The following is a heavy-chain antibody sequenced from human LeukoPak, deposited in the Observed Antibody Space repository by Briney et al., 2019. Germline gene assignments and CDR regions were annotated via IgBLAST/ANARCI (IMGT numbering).Heavy chain of an antibody. D-gene: IGHD1/OR15-1a*01. CDR2: ISDSGDST. V-gene: IGHV3-23*01. CDR1: GFTFSSHA. CDR3: AKHGGTGGGFNI. Sequence: SGGSLRLSCAASGFTFSSHAMSWVRQAPGKGLEWVSDISDSGDSTSYADSVKGRLTISRDNSKNTLYLQMNSLRADDAAVYYCAKHGGTGGGFNIWGLGTMVTVSP. J-gene: IGHJ3*02.